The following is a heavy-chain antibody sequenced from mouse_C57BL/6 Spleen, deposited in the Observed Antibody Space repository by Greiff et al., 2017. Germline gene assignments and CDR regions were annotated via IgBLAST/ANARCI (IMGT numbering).Heavy chain of an antibody. J-gene: IGHJ4*01. Sequence: VQLQESGPELVKPGASVKLSCKASGYTFTSYDINWVKQRPGQGLEWIGWIYPRDGSTTYNEKFKGKATLTVDTSSSTAYMELHSLTSEDSAVYFCARAPTVVATRGAMDYWGQGTSVTVSS. V-gene: IGHV1-85*01. CDR3: ARAPTVVATRGAMDY. D-gene: IGHD1-1*01. CDR1: GYTFTSYD. CDR2: IYPRDGST.